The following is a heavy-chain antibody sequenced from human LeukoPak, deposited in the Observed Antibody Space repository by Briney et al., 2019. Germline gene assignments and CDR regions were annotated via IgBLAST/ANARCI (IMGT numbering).Heavy chain of an antibody. V-gene: IGHV1-24*01. CDR2: FDPEGGET. D-gene: IGHD1-26*01. Sequence: ASVKVSCKVSGYTLTELSMHWVRQAPGKGLEWMGGFDPEGGETIYAQKFQGRVTMTEDTSTDTAYMELSSLRSEDTAVYYCATERSGSAHGDYDYFDYWGQGTLVTVSS. CDR3: ATERSGSAHGDYDYFDY. J-gene: IGHJ4*02. CDR1: GYTLTELS.